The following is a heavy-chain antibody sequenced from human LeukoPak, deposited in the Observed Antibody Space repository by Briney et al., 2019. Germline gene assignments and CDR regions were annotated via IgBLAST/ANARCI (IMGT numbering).Heavy chain of an antibody. Sequence: GGSLRLSCAASGFTFSSSWMSWVRQAPGKGLEWVANIKQDGSEKYYVGSVKGRFTISRDNAKNSLYLQMNSLRAEDTAVYYCARGPGLGNDYWGQGTLVTVSS. CDR1: GFTFSSSW. D-gene: IGHD3/OR15-3a*01. J-gene: IGHJ4*02. CDR3: ARGPGLGNDY. V-gene: IGHV3-7*01. CDR2: IKQDGSEK.